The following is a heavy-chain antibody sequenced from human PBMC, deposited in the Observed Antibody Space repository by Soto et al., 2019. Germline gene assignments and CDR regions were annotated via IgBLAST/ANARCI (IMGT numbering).Heavy chain of an antibody. V-gene: IGHV3-30*04. CDR3: AREWEYLSSSGHWYFDL. CDR2: ISYDEVTK. Sequence: QVQLVESGGGVVQPGGSLRLSCTASGFSFSTYSVHWVRQAPGKGLEWVAVISYDEVTKFYAGSVKGRFTISRDNSKNTLYLQMHSLGVDDTAVYYCAREWEYLSSSGHWYFDLWGRGALVTVSS. J-gene: IGHJ2*01. D-gene: IGHD6-6*01. CDR1: GFSFSTYS.